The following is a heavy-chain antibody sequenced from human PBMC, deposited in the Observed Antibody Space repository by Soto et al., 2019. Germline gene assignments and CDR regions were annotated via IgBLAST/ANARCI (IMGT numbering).Heavy chain of an antibody. CDR1: GFTFSSYS. V-gene: IGHV3-21*01. Sequence: EVQLVESGGGLVKPGGSLRLSCAASGFTFSSYSMNWVRQAPGKGLEWVSSISSSSSYIYYADSVKGRFTISRDNAKNSLYLEMDRLRAEDTAVYYCARDVHYDILTGYYVKSWFDPWGQGTLVTVSS. D-gene: IGHD3-9*01. CDR2: ISSSSSYI. J-gene: IGHJ5*02. CDR3: ARDVHYDILTGYYVKSWFDP.